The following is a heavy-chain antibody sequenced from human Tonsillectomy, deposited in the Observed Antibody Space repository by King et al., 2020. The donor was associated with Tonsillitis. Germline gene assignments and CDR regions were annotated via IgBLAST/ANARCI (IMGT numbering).Heavy chain of an antibody. D-gene: IGHD3-10*01. Sequence: QLQESGPGRVKHSETLSLTCTVAGGSISSYYWSWIRQHAGKGLEGIGYIYYSGSTNYNPYLKSRVTISVDTPKNQFYLKLSSVTAADTAVYYCARGQVGSDAFDIWGQGTMVTVSS. V-gene: IGHV4-59*01. CDR2: IYYSGST. CDR3: ARGQVGSDAFDI. CDR1: GGSISSYY. J-gene: IGHJ3*02.